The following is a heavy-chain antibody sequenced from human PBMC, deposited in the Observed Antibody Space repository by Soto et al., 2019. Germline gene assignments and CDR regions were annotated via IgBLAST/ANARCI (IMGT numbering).Heavy chain of an antibody. J-gene: IGHJ4*02. CDR2: MNPNSGNT. Sequence: QVQLLQSWAEVKQPWASVKVSCNASLYTFTSYDINWVRQSTGQGLEWMGWMNPNSGNTGYAQKFQGRVTMTRNTYISTAYMELSSLRYEDTAVYYCARGGLGYYVGTHWGQGPLVTVSS. V-gene: IGHV1-8*01. CDR3: ARGGLGYYVGTH. CDR1: LYTFTSYD. D-gene: IGHD4-17*01.